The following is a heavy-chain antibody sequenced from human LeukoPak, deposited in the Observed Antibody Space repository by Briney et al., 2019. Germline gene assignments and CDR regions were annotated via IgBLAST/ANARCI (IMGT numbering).Heavy chain of an antibody. J-gene: IGHJ4*02. D-gene: IGHD6-13*01. Sequence: GGSLRLSCSASEFTFGTYAMLWVRQAPGKGLEYVSATSSNGRVTYYAASVRGRFSISRVNSNNTLYLQMSSLRPEDTAMYYCARLAAAGHSDYWGQGSLVAVSS. V-gene: IGHV3-64D*06. CDR3: ARLAAAGHSDY. CDR2: TSSNGRVT. CDR1: EFTFGTYA.